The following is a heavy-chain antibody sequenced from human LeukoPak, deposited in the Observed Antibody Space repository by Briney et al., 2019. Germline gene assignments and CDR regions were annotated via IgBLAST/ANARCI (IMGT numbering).Heavy chain of an antibody. CDR2: INPNSGGT. J-gene: IGHJ4*02. CDR3: ARRSYYDFWSGYTKGLGPFDY. CDR1: GYTFTGHY. V-gene: IGHV1-2*02. D-gene: IGHD3-3*01. Sequence: ASVKVSCKASGYTFTGHYMHWVRQAPGQGLEWMGWINPNSGGTNYAQKFQGRVTMTRDTSISTAYMELSRLRSDDTAVYYCARRSYYDFWSGYTKGLGPFDYWGQGTLVTVSS.